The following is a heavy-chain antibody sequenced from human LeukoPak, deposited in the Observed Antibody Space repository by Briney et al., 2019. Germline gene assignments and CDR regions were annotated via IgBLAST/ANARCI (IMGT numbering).Heavy chain of an antibody. CDR3: AKTSLSLPSVAGMPSYFDF. CDR1: GFTFSSYA. D-gene: IGHD6-19*01. Sequence: GALRLSCAASGFTFSSYAMSWVRQAPGKGLEWVSAISGSGESTYYADSVKGRFTISRDNSKNTLYVQLNSLRAEDTAVYYCAKTSLSLPSVAGMPSYFDFWGQGTLVTVSS. J-gene: IGHJ4*02. CDR2: ISGSGEST. V-gene: IGHV3-23*01.